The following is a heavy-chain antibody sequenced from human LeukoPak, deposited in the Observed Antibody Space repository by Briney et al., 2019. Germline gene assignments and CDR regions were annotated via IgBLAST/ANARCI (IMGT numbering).Heavy chain of an antibody. CDR3: AREGMTVTTFDY. CDR2: ISGSGGST. D-gene: IGHD4-17*01. CDR1: GFTFSSYA. J-gene: IGHJ4*02. V-gene: IGHV3-23*01. Sequence: GGSLRLSCAASGFTFSSYAMSLVRQAPGKGLEWVSAISGSGGSTYYADSVKGRFTISRDNAKNSLYLQMNSLRAEDTAVYYCAREGMTVTTFDYWGQGTLVTVSS.